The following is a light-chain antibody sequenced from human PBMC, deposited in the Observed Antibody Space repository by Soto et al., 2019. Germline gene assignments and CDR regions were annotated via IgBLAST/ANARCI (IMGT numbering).Light chain of an antibody. Sequence: QSVLTQPPSASGYPGQSVAISCTGTSSDVGGYNYVSWYQQHPGKAPKLMIYEVNKRPSGVPDRCSGSKAGNTASLTVSGLQAEDEADYYCSSYSGSSNVFGTGTKLTVL. CDR3: SSYSGSSNV. CDR1: SSDVGGYNY. V-gene: IGLV2-8*01. J-gene: IGLJ1*01. CDR2: EVN.